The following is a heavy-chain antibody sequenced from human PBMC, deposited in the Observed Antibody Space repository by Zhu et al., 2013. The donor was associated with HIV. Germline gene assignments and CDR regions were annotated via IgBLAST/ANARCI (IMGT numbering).Heavy chain of an antibody. V-gene: IGHV3-23*04. J-gene: IGHJ6*02. CDR3: AKPLTAAGTWTRSYYYYTMDV. CDR1: GFTFSTYA. Sequence: VQLVESGGGVVQPGRSLRLSCAASGFTFSTYAMSWVRQAPGKGLEWVSAISVSGGSTYYADSVKGRFTISRDNSKNTLYLQMNSLRAEDTAVYYCAKPLTAAGTWTRSYYYYTMDVWGQGTTVTVSS. D-gene: IGHD6-13*01. CDR2: ISVSGGST.